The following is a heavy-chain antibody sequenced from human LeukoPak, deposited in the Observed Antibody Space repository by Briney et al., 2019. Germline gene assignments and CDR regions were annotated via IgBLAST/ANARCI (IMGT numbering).Heavy chain of an antibody. V-gene: IGHV4-59*02. J-gene: IGHJ4*02. Sequence: PSETLSLTCTVSGGSVSSDYWSWIRQPPGKGLEYIGYIYYSGSSNYNPFLESRVTISVDTSKNQFSLKLRSVTAADTALYYCARDAELGYFDYWGQGTLVTVSS. CDR2: IYYSGSS. CDR1: GGSVSSDY. CDR3: ARDAELGYFDY. D-gene: IGHD1-26*01.